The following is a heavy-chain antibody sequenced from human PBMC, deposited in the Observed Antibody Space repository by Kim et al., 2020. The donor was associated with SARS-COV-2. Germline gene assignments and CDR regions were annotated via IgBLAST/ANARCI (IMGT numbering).Heavy chain of an antibody. V-gene: IGHV3-23*01. J-gene: IGHJ4*01. CDR1: GFTFNTYP. Sequence: GGSLRLSCAASGFTFNTYPMSWVRQTPGKGLEWVSSLSGGSSNVYYADSVKGRFTTSRDNSKNTLYLRMNSLRAEDTAVYYCVKGRTSAHYSFDYWGHGSLVTVSS. CDR3: VKGRTSAHYSFDY. D-gene: IGHD2-2*01. CDR2: LSGGSSNV.